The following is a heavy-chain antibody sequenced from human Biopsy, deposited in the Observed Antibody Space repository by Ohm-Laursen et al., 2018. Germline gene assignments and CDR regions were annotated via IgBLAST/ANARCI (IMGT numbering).Heavy chain of an antibody. D-gene: IGHD3-9*01. CDR2: FAPESGKI. J-gene: IGHJ1*01. V-gene: IGHV1-24*01. Sequence: EPSENVSCKVSGYTLTDISMHWVRQAPGQGLEWMGGFAPESGKIVYSQKFQGRVTMTEDTSTGTAYMDLRSLRSDDTAVYYCATKLTGYFHHWGQGTLVIVSS. CDR1: GYTLTDIS. CDR3: ATKLTGYFHH.